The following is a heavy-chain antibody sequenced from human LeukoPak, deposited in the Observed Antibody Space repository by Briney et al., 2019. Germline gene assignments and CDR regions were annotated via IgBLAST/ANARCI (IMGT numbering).Heavy chain of an antibody. D-gene: IGHD6-13*01. CDR2: INPNTNSGGT. V-gene: IGHV1-2*02. CDR3: ARSVVRSSWSVGY. CDR1: GYTFKDCY. J-gene: IGHJ4*02. Sequence: GASVKVSCKTSGYTFKDCYIHWVRQAPGQGLEWMGWINPNTNSGGTNYAQKFQGRVTMTRDTSISTAYMELSRLRSDDTAVYYCARSVVRSSWSVGYWGQGTLVTVSS.